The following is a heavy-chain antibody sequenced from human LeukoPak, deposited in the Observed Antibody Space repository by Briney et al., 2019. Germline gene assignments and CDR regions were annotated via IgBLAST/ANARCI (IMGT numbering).Heavy chain of an antibody. J-gene: IGHJ4*02. Sequence: GGSLRLSCAASGFTFSNCAMSWVRQAPRKGLEWVSAISGVGGRTYYADSVKGRFTISRDNSKNTLDLQMSSLRAEDTAVYYCAKEGVAGTTYFDYWGQGTLVTVSS. CDR3: AKEGVAGTTYFDY. V-gene: IGHV3-23*01. CDR1: GFTFSNCA. CDR2: ISGVGGRT. D-gene: IGHD1-1*01.